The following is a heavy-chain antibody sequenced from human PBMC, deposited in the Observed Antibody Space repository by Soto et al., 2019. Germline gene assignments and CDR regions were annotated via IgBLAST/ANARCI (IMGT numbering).Heavy chain of an antibody. CDR1: GFTFTSSA. Sequence: SVKVSCTASGFTFTSSAVQWVRQARGQRLEWIGWIVVGSGNTNYAQKFQERVTITRDMSTSTAYMELSSLRSEDTAVYYCAADRGCSGSGGGADDWGQGTLVTGSS. CDR3: AADRGCSGSGGGADD. J-gene: IGHJ4*02. D-gene: IGHD1-26*01. V-gene: IGHV1-58*01. CDR2: IVVGSGNT.